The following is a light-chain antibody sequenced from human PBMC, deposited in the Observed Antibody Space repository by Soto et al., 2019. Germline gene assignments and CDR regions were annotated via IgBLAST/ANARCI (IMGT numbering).Light chain of an antibody. CDR3: QQSYSTLIT. Sequence: DIQITQSPSTLSSSLVERVTITCRASQTISNWLAWYQQKPGKAPKLLIYAASSLQSGVPSRFSGSGSGTEFTLTINSLQPEDSATYYCQQSYSTLITFGQGTRLEI. CDR2: AAS. J-gene: IGKJ5*01. CDR1: QTISNW. V-gene: IGKV1-39*01.